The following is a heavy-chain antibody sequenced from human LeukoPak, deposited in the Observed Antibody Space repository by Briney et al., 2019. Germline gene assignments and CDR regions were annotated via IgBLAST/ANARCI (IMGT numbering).Heavy chain of an antibody. CDR2: NNQDGTKK. CDR3: AREWSGVCSKSWRTSDDC. Sequence: GGSRRLSCAGSGFIFNNYWMICVRQAPGKGLEWVANNNQDGTKKNYVDSVKGRFTISRDNAKNELCLQMNSLTAEDTAVYFCAREWSGVCSKSWRTSDDCWGQGTLVTVSS. V-gene: IGHV3-7*05. D-gene: IGHD6-13*01. CDR1: GFIFNNYW. J-gene: IGHJ4*02.